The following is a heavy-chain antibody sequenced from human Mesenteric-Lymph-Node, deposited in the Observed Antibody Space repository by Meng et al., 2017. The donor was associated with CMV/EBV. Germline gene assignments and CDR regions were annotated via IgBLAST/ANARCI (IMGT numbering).Heavy chain of an antibody. V-gene: IGHV3-23*01. CDR1: GFTFNNFA. D-gene: IGHD3-3*01. Sequence: ETLSLTCAASGFTFNNFAMSWVRQAPGKGLEWVSAISGSGGSTDYADSVKGRFIISRDNSKNTLYLQMNSLRAEDTARYYCAKTRITIFGVPDNPLDYWGQGTLVTVSS. J-gene: IGHJ4*02. CDR3: AKTRITIFGVPDNPLDY. CDR2: ISGSGGST.